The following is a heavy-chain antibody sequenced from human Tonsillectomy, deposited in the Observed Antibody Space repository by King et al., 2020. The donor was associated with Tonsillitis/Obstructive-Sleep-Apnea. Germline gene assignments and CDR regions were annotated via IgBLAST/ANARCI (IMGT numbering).Heavy chain of an antibody. Sequence: VQLQQWGAGLLKPSETLSLTCAVYGGSFSGYYWSWIRQPPGKGLEWIGEINHSGSTNYNPSLKSRVTISVGTSKNQFSRNLSSVTAADTAVYYCARSELNAGYCNDYWGQGTLVTVPS. CDR2: INHSGST. D-gene: IGHD2-2*03. CDR1: GGSFSGYY. J-gene: IGHJ4*02. CDR3: ARSELNAGYCNDY. V-gene: IGHV4-34*01.